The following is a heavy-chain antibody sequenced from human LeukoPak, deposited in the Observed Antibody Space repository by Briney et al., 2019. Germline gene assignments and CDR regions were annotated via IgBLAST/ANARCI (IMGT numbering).Heavy chain of an antibody. Sequence: GESLKISCKGSGYSFTSHWIVWVRQMPGKGLEWMGIIYPDDSDTRYNPSFQGQVTISADKSISTAHLQWSSLKASDTAMYYCARRALDGYIDTWGQGTLVTVSS. CDR2: IYPDDSDT. V-gene: IGHV5-51*01. D-gene: IGHD5-24*01. CDR3: ARRALDGYIDT. CDR1: GYSFTSHW. J-gene: IGHJ5*02.